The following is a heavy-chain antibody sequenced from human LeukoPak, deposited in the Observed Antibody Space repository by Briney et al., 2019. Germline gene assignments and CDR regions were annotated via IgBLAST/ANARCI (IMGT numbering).Heavy chain of an antibody. J-gene: IGHJ4*02. Sequence: GGSLRLSCAASGFSFSYYWMSWVRQAPGKGLEWVANIKQDGSEKYYVDSVKGRFTISRDNAKNSLYLQMNSLRAEDTAVYYYATYSSGWYGGFFDYWGQGTLVTVSS. D-gene: IGHD6-19*01. CDR3: ATYSSGWYGGFFDY. CDR1: GFSFSYYW. V-gene: IGHV3-7*01. CDR2: IKQDGSEK.